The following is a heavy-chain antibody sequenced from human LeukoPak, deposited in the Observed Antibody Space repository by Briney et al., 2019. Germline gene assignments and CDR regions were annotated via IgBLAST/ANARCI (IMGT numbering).Heavy chain of an antibody. V-gene: IGHV3-48*01. Sequence: GGSLRLSCAASGFTFSSYSMNWVRQAPGKGLEWVSYISSSSSTIYSAYSVKGRFTISRDNAKNSLYLQMNSLRAEDTAVYYCARERKQIVYSDDISIMHNWFDPWGQGTLVTVSS. CDR3: ARERKQIVYSDDISIMHNWFDP. D-gene: IGHD3-9*01. CDR2: ISSSSSTI. CDR1: GFTFSSYS. J-gene: IGHJ5*02.